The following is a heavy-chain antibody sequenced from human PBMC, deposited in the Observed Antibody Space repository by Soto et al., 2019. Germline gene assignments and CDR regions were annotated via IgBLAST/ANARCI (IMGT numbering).Heavy chain of an antibody. V-gene: IGHV3-48*02. CDR1: GFTFRGYS. J-gene: IGHJ6*02. CDR3: ARDIGCSGGSCYYYGMDV. Sequence: EVQLVESGGGLVQPGGSLRLSGAASGFTFRGYSMNWARQAPGKGLEWVSYISSSSSTIYYADSVKGRFTISRANAKNSLYLQMNSLRDEDTAVYYCARDIGCSGGSCYYYGMDVWGQGTTVTVSS. D-gene: IGHD2-15*01. CDR2: ISSSSSTI.